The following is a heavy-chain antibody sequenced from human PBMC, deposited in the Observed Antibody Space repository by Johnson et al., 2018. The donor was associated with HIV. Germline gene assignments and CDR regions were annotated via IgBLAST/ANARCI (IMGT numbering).Heavy chain of an antibody. Sequence: QVQLVESGGGVVQPGGSLRLSCAASGFTFSSYAMHWVRQAPGKGLEWVAVIWYDGSNKYYADSVKGRFTISRDNSKNTLYLQMNSLRAEDTALYYCAREGGGSLDDAFDIWGQGTMVTVSS. CDR1: GFTFSSYA. V-gene: IGHV3-33*01. CDR2: IWYDGSNK. D-gene: IGHD1-26*01. J-gene: IGHJ3*02. CDR3: AREGGGSLDDAFDI.